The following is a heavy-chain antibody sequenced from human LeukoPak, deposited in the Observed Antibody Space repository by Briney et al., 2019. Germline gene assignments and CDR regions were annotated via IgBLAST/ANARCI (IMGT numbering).Heavy chain of an antibody. CDR3: ARGGRGRD. V-gene: IGHV4-34*01. Sequence: SETLSLTCAVYGGSFSGYYWSWIRQPPGKGLEWIGEINHSGSTNYNPSLKSRVTISVDTSKNQFSLKLSSVTAADTAVYHCARGGRGRDWGQGTLVTVSS. CDR1: GGSFSGYY. J-gene: IGHJ4*02. CDR2: INHSGST.